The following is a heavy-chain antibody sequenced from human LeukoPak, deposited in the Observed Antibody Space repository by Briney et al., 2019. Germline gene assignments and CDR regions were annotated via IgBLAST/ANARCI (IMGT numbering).Heavy chain of an antibody. V-gene: IGHV4-39*07. CDR3: AMTSGHNYGHNAFDI. J-gene: IGHJ3*02. CDR2: IYYSGSP. CDR1: VGSISSNTFS. Sequence: ASETLSLTCTVSVGSISSNTFSWSWIRQPPGKRLEWIGTIYYSGSPYYNPSLKRRVNISVDTSKNQFSLNLSSATAADPAVYYCAMTSGHNYGHNAFDIWDQGTMVTVSS. D-gene: IGHD5-18*01.